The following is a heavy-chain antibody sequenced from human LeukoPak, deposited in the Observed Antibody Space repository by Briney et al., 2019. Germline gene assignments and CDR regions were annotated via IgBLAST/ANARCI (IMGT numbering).Heavy chain of an antibody. CDR3: ASSTPSSTESVY. D-gene: IGHD5/OR15-5a*01. Sequence: GASVKVSCKASGGTFSSYAISWVRQAPGQGLEWMGGIIPIFGTANYAQRFQGRVTITTDESTSTAYMELSSLRSEDTAVYYCASSTPSSTESVYWGQGTLVTVSS. CDR2: IIPIFGTA. J-gene: IGHJ4*02. CDR1: GGTFSSYA. V-gene: IGHV1-69*05.